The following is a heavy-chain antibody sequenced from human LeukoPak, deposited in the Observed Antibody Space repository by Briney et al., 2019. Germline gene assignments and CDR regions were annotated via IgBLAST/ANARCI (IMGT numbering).Heavy chain of an antibody. CDR3: ARAATMVRGVIRYYYYYGMDV. D-gene: IGHD3-10*01. J-gene: IGHJ6*02. CDR1: GYTFTRYD. V-gene: IGHV1-8*01. Sequence: ASVKVSCKASGYTFTRYDINWVRQATGQGLEWMGWMNPNSGNTGYAQKFQGRVTMTRNTSISTAYMELSSLRSEDTAVYYCARAATMVRGVIRYYYYYGMDVWGQGTTVTVSS. CDR2: MNPNSGNT.